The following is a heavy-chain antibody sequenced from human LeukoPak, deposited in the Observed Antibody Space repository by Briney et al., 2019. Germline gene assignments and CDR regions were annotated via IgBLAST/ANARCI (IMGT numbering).Heavy chain of an antibody. CDR2: TYPDDSNT. CDR1: GYSFTTHW. J-gene: IGHJ6*02. D-gene: IGHD2-21*01. Sequence: GESLKISCKCSGYSFTTHWIGWVRQMPGKGLEWMGITYPDDSNTRYSPSFQGQVTLSADKSINTAYLQWSSLRASDTAMYYCARHWGWGSGYYYYGMDVWGQGTTVTVSS. V-gene: IGHV5-51*01. CDR3: ARHWGWGSGYYYYGMDV.